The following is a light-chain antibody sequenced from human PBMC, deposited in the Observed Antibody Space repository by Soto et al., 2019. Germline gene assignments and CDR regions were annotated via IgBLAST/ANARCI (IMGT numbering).Light chain of an antibody. V-gene: IGKV3-20*01. J-gene: IGKJ3*01. CDR2: GAS. CDR3: YQYGRSPQT. Sequence: EIVLTQSPGTLSLSLGERATLSCRASQTVSNNHLAWYRQKPGQTPRLLIYGASSRATGIPDRFSGSGSGTDFTLTISRLEPEDFAVYYCYQYGRSPQTFGPGTKVDFK. CDR1: QTVSNNH.